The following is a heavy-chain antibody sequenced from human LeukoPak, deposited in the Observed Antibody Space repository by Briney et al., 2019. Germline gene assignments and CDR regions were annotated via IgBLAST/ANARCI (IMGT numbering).Heavy chain of an antibody. J-gene: IGHJ4*02. CDR3: ARDRGGATYFDY. CDR2: INAGNGNT. D-gene: IGHD1-26*01. CDR1: GYTFTSCA. Sequence: GASVKVSCKASGYTFTSCAMHWVRQAPGQRLEWMGWINAGNGNTKYSQKFQGRVTITRDTSASTAYMELSSLRSEDTAVYYCARDRGGATYFDYWGQGTLVTVSS. V-gene: IGHV1-3*01.